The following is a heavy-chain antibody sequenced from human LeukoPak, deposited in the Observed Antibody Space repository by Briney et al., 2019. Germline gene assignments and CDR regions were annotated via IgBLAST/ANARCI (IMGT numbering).Heavy chain of an antibody. V-gene: IGHV3-74*01. Sequence: PGGSLRLSCAASGFTFSSYWMHWVRQAPGKGPVWVARIRNDGSSTDYADSVKGRFTISRDNAKNTLYLQMNSLRADDTAVYYCAADGEYAFLVWGQGTMVTVSS. J-gene: IGHJ3*01. CDR2: IRNDGSST. D-gene: IGHD5-24*01. CDR1: GFTFSSYW. CDR3: AADGEYAFLV.